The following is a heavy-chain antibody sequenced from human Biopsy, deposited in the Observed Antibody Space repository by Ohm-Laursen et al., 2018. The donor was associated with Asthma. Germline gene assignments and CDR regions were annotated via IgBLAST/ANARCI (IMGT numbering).Heavy chain of an antibody. CDR2: IHHSGTS. Sequence: TLSLTCTVSGDSITSGGCCWNWIRQHPGEGLEWIGYIHHSGTSYFNPSLKSRVSSSRDTSKNQFSLRLSSVTAADTAVYYCARSPYYYGLLGPTRGFGVYAVWGHGTLVTVSS. J-gene: IGHJ3*01. CDR3: ARSPYYYGLLGPTRGFGVYAV. D-gene: IGHD3-10*01. V-gene: IGHV4-31*03. CDR1: GDSITSGGCC.